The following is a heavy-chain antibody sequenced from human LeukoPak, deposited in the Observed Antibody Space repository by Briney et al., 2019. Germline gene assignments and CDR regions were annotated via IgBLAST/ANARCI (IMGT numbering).Heavy chain of an antibody. V-gene: IGHV3-48*02. CDR2: ISSSSSTI. D-gene: IGHD6-19*01. J-gene: IGHJ5*02. Sequence: PGGSLRLPCAASGFTFSSYSMNWVRQAPGKGLEWVSYISSSSSTIYYADSVKGRFTISRDNAKNSLYLQMNSLRDEDTAVYYCATWTYSSGPPWGQGTLVTVSS. CDR3: ATWTYSSGPP. CDR1: GFTFSSYS.